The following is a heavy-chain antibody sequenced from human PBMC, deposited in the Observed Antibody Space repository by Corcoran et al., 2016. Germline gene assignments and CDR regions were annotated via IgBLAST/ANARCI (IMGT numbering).Heavy chain of an antibody. CDR3: ARGPGGTTSGTDY. Sequence: EVQLVESGGGLVQPGGSLRLSCAASGFTFSSYSMNWVRQAPGKGLEWVSYISSSSRTIYYADSVKGRFTISRDNAKNSLYLQMNSLRDEDTAVYYSARGPGGTTSGTDYWGQGTLVTVSS. CDR2: ISSSSRTI. V-gene: IGHV3-48*02. D-gene: IGHD1-7*01. J-gene: IGHJ4*02. CDR1: GFTFSSYS.